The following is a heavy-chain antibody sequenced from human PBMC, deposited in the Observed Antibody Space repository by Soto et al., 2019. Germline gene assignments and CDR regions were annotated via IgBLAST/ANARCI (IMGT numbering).Heavy chain of an antibody. Sequence: EVQLVESGGGLVQPGGSVRLACAASGFPFSSYNMNWVRQAPGKGLEWVSYISISSLTIYYADSVRGRFTISRDNAKNSLYLQMNNLRDEDTAVYYCARVVVDSEKAFDPWGQGTLVTVSS. J-gene: IGHJ5*02. CDR1: GFPFSSYN. CDR2: ISISSLTI. D-gene: IGHD4-4*01. CDR3: ARVVVDSEKAFDP. V-gene: IGHV3-48*02.